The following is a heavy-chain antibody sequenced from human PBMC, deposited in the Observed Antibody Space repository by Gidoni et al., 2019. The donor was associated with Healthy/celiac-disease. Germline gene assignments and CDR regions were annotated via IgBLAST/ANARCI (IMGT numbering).Heavy chain of an antibody. V-gene: IGHV3-33*01. J-gene: IGHJ3*02. D-gene: IGHD3-22*01. CDR3: ARDQGYYDSSGYYPHDAFDI. Sequence: QVQLVESGGGVVQPGRSLRLSCAASGFTFSRYGMHWVRQAPGKGLEWVAVIWYDGSNKYYADSVKGRFTISRDNSKNTLYLQMNSLRAEDTAVYYCARDQGYYDSSGYYPHDAFDIWGQGTMVTVSS. CDR1: GFTFSRYG. CDR2: IWYDGSNK.